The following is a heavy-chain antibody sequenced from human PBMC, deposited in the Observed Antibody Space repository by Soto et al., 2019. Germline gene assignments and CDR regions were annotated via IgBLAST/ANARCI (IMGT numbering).Heavy chain of an antibody. CDR2: IYGNDDK. J-gene: IGHJ4*02. CDR3: AHSDLSGVVIPFGF. D-gene: IGHD3-3*01. Sequence: QITLKESGPTLVKPTETLTLTCSFSGFSFTTGRVAVGWIRQPPGKALEWLGLIYGNDDKRFSPSLKSRLTITKDTTSKQVVRTLSNMDPGDTGTYYCAHSDLSGVVIPFGFWGQGTVVTVSS. V-gene: IGHV2-5*01. CDR1: GFSFTTGRVA.